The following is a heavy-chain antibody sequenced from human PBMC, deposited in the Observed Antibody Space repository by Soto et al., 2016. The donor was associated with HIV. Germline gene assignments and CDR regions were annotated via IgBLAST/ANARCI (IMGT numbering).Heavy chain of an antibody. Sequence: QVQLVQSGAEVKKPGASVKVSCKASGYTLSSYGITWVRQAPGQGLEWMGWISAYNANTNYAHKLQGRVTMTTDTSTRTAYMDLRSLRSDDTAVYYCARGNYYGSGNYYDYFFDYWGQGTLVTVSS. CDR1: GYTLSSYG. D-gene: IGHD3-10*01. CDR2: ISAYNANT. CDR3: ARGNYYGSGNYYDYFFDY. J-gene: IGHJ4*02. V-gene: IGHV1-18*01.